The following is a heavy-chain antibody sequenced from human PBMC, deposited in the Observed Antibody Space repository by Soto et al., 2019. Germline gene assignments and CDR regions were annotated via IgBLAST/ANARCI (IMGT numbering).Heavy chain of an antibody. D-gene: IGHD2-15*01. CDR2: IYYSGST. V-gene: IGHV4-59*08. Sequence: SETLSLTCIVSGGSISNYYWSWIRQPPGKGLEWIGYIYYSGSTNYNPSLTSRVTISVDTSKNQFSLKLTSVSAADTVVYYCARRECSGGTCSFDPWGQGTLVTVSS. J-gene: IGHJ5*02. CDR1: GGSISNYY. CDR3: ARRECSGGTCSFDP.